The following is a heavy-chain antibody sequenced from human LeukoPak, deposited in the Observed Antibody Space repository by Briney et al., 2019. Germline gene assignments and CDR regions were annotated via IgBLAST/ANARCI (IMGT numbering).Heavy chain of an antibody. J-gene: IGHJ4*02. CDR3: ARGGAARPDY. V-gene: IGHV3-48*01. Sequence: GGSLRLSCAASGFTFSSYSMNWVRQAPGKGLEWVSYISASRSSVSYADSVKGRFTVSRDNAKNSLYLQMNSLRAEDTAVYYCARGGAARPDYWGQGTLVTVSS. CDR1: GFTFSSYS. D-gene: IGHD6-6*01. CDR2: ISASRSSV.